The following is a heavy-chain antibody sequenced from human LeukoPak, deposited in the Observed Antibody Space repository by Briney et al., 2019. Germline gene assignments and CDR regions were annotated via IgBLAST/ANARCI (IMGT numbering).Heavy chain of an antibody. D-gene: IGHD3-22*01. J-gene: IGHJ4*02. CDR2: ISASGGST. Sequence: PGGSLRLSCAASGFTFSSYAMNWVRQAPGKGLEWVSTISASGGSTYYAGSVKGRFTISRDNSNNTLYLQMNSLRAEDTAVYYCAKSVSSGDYDSSGYSFDYWGQGTLVTVSS. CDR3: AKSVSSGDYDSSGYSFDY. CDR1: GFTFSSYA. V-gene: IGHV3-23*01.